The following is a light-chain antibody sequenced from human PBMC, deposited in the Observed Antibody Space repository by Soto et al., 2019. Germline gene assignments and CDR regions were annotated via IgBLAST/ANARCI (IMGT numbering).Light chain of an antibody. Sequence: EIVLTQSPGTLSLSPGERATLSCRASQSVSSSYLTWYQEKPGQAPRLLIYGASNRATAIPDRFSGSGSGTDFTLTISRLEPEDFAVYYCQQYSSAPYTFGQGTKLEIK. V-gene: IGKV3-20*01. J-gene: IGKJ2*01. CDR3: QQYSSAPYT. CDR2: GAS. CDR1: QSVSSSY.